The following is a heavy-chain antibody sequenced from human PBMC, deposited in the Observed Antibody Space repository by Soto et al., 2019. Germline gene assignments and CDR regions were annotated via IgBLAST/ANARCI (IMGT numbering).Heavy chain of an antibody. CDR2: IYYSGST. Sequence: PSETLSLTCTVSGGSISSSSYYWGWIRQPPGKGLEWIGSIYYSGSTYYNPSLKSRVTISVDTSKNQFSLKLSSVTAADTAVYYCARHPLPDAFDIWGQGTMVTVSS. J-gene: IGHJ3*02. V-gene: IGHV4-39*01. CDR3: ARHPLPDAFDI. CDR1: GGSISSSSYY.